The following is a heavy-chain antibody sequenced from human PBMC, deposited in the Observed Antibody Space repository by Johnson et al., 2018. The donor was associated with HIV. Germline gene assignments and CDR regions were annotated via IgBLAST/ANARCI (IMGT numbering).Heavy chain of an antibody. CDR2: ISWDGGRT. V-gene: IGHV3-43D*03. D-gene: IGHD1-26*01. CDR1: GFTFSSYA. Sequence: VQLVESGGGVVQPGGSLRLSCAASGFTFSSYAMHWVRQAPGKGLEWVSLISWDGGRTYYADSVKGRFTISRDNRKNSLYLQMNSLRPEDTALYYCAKDPPGSWGQGTMVTVSS. CDR3: AKDPPGS. J-gene: IGHJ3*01.